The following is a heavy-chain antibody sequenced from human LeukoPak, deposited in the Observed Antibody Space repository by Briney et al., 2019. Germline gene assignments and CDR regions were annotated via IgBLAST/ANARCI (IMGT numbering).Heavy chain of an antibody. D-gene: IGHD3/OR15-3a*01. J-gene: IGHJ4*02. CDR1: GYTFTSYY. V-gene: IGHV1-46*01. CDR3: ARDLPWTHGKPSDDY. CDR2: INPSGGST. Sequence: ASVKVSCKASGYTFTSYYMHWVRQAPGQGLEWMGIINPSGGSTSYAQKFQGRVTMARDMSTSTVYMELSSPRSEDTAVYYCARDLPWTHGKPSDDYWGQGTLVTVSS.